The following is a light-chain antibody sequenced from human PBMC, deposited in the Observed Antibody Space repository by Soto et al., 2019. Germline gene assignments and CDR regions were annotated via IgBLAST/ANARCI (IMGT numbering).Light chain of an antibody. CDR3: SSYTNTSTLV. CDR1: SSDLGAYKY. J-gene: IGLJ1*01. CDR2: EVS. V-gene: IGLV2-14*03. Sequence: SALTQPASVSGSPGQSITISCAGTSSDLGAYKYVSWYQQHPDKAPKLTLYEVSRRPSGVSNRFSGSKSGNTASLTISGLLAEDEADYSCSSYTNTSTLVFGTGTKVTVL.